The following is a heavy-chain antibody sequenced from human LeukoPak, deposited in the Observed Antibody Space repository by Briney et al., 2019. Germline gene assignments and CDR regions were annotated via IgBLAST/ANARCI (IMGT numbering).Heavy chain of an antibody. Sequence: PSETLSLTCTVSGGSISSSSYYWGWIRQPPGKGLEWIASIYFSGSTYYNPSLKSRVTISVDTSKNQFSLRLSSVTAADTAVYHCARTIGGNLHFDSWGQGTLVTVSS. D-gene: IGHD4-23*01. CDR2: IYFSGST. J-gene: IGHJ4*02. CDR3: ARTIGGNLHFDS. CDR1: GGSISSSSYY. V-gene: IGHV4-39*01.